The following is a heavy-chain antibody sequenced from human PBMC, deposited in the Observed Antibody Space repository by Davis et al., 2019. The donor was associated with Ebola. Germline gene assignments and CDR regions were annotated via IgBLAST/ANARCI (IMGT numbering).Heavy chain of an antibody. Sequence: PGGSLRLSCAASRFTFSSYGMHWVRQAPGKGLEWVAVIWHDGSKIYYADSVKGRFTISRDNSKNTLYLQMNSLTVEDTAVYYCARDSGDWNVYYYNYYMDVWGKGTTVTVSS. CDR3: ARDSGDWNVYYYNYYMDV. D-gene: IGHD1-1*01. J-gene: IGHJ6*03. V-gene: IGHV3-33*01. CDR1: RFTFSSYG. CDR2: IWHDGSKI.